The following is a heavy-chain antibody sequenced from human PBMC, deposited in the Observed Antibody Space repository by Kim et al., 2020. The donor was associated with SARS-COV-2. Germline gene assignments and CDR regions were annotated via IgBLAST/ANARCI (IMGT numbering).Heavy chain of an antibody. J-gene: IGHJ1*01. CDR1: GYTFTSYG. D-gene: IGHD6-19*01. V-gene: IGHV1-18*01. Sequence: ASVKVSCKASGYTFTSYGISWVRQAPGQGLEWMGWISAYNGNTNYAQKLQGRVTMTTDTSTSTAYMELRSLRSDDTAVYYCARGNTGRIAVAGTSYFQHWGQGTLVTVSS. CDR3: ARGNTGRIAVAGTSYFQH. CDR2: ISAYNGNT.